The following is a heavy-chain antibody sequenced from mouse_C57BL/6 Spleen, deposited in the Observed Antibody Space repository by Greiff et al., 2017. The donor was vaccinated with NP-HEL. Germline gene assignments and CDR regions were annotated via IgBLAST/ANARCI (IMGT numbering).Heavy chain of an antibody. CDR3: ARRRGLLLRDYYAMDY. Sequence: QVQLQQPGAELVMPGASVTLSCKASGYTFTSYWMHWVKQRPGQGLVWIGEIDPSDSYTNYNQKFKGKSTLTVDKSSSTAYMQLSSLTSEDSAVYYCARRRGLLLRDYYAMDYWGQGTSVTVSS. D-gene: IGHD1-1*01. V-gene: IGHV1-69*01. CDR2: IDPSDSYT. J-gene: IGHJ4*01. CDR1: GYTFTSYW.